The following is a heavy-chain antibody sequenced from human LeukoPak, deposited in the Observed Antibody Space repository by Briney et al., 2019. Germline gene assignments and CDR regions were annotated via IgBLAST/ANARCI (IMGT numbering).Heavy chain of an antibody. V-gene: IGHV4-61*02. CDR3: ARDLSCSSTSCYGYYYYYYYMDV. J-gene: IGHJ6*03. CDR2: TYTSGST. D-gene: IGHD2-2*01. CDR1: GGSISSGSYY. Sequence: SETLSLTCTVSGGSISSGSYYWSWIRQPAGKGLEWIGRTYTSGSTNYNPSLRSRATISVDTSKNQFSLKLSSVTAADTAVYYCARDLSCSSTSCYGYYYYYYYMDVWGKGTTVTVSS.